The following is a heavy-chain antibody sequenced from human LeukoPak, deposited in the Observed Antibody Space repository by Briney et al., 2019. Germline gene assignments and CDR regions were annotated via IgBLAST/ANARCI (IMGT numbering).Heavy chain of an antibody. V-gene: IGHV3-53*01. CDR1: GFTVSSNY. J-gene: IGHJ3*02. CDR2: IYSGGST. CDR3: ARMIYSYGPNGAFDI. Sequence: TGGSLRLSCAASGFTVSSNYMSWVRQAPGKGLEWVSVIYSGGSTYYADSVKGRFTISRDNSKNTLYLQMNSLRAEDTAVYYCARMIYSYGPNGAFDIWGQGTMVTVSS. D-gene: IGHD5-18*01.